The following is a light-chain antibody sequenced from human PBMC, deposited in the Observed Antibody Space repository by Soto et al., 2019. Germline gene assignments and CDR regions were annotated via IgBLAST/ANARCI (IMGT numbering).Light chain of an antibody. CDR3: SSYAGINNVGV. J-gene: IGLJ1*01. CDR1: SSDVGGYKY. CDR2: EVN. Sequence: QSALTQPPSASGSPGQSVTISCTGTSSDVGGYKYVSWYQQHPGKAPKLMIFEVNKRPSGVPDRFSGSKSGNTASLTVSGLQAEDEADYYCSSYAGINNVGVFGTGTKLTDL. V-gene: IGLV2-8*01.